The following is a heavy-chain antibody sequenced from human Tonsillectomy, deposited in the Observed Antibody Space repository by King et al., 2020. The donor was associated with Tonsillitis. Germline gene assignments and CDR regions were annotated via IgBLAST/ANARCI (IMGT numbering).Heavy chain of an antibody. Sequence: QVQLQQWGAGLLRPSETLSLTCAVYGGSFSDYYWGWVRQPPGKGLEWIGEINYRGSTSYNPSLKSRVTPSIDTSKKQFSLKLGSVTAADTAVYYCASLHQIRGVSDAFDVWGQGTMVTVSS. CDR2: INYRGST. J-gene: IGHJ3*01. D-gene: IGHD3-10*01. CDR3: ASLHQIRGVSDAFDV. CDR1: GGSFSDYY. V-gene: IGHV4-34*01.